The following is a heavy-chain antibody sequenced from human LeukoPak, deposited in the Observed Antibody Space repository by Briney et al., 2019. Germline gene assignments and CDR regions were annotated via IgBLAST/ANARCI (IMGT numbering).Heavy chain of an antibody. CDR1: GGSISSYY. Sequence: SETLSLTCTVSGGSISSYYWSWIRQPPGKGLEWIGYIYYSGSTNYNPSLKSRVTVSVDTSKNQFSLKLSSVTAADTAVYYCAREKGYGSGSYWAFDTWGQGTMVTVSS. V-gene: IGHV4-59*01. CDR2: IYYSGST. CDR3: AREKGYGSGSYWAFDT. D-gene: IGHD3-10*01. J-gene: IGHJ3*02.